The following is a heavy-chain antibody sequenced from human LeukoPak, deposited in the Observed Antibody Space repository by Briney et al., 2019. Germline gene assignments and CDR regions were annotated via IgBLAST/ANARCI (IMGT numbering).Heavy chain of an antibody. CDR1: GFTFSTYG. V-gene: IGHV3-30*02. CDR2: IRYDGSNK. D-gene: IGHD1-26*01. J-gene: IGHJ4*02. CDR3: ATDTIVGATKGTDY. Sequence: GGSLRLSCAASGFTFSTYGMHWARQAPGKGLEWVAFIRYDGSNKYYADSVKGRFTISRDNSKNTLYLQMNSLRAEDTAVYYCATDTIVGATKGTDYWGQGTLVTVSS.